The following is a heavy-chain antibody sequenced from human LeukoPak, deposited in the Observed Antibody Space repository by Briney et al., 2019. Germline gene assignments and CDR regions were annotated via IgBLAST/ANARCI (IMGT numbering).Heavy chain of an antibody. CDR1: GFAFRSYG. D-gene: IGHD2-2*01. CDR3: ARDSEKSGIVVVPAAPFDY. CDR2: INTDGSST. J-gene: IGHJ4*02. V-gene: IGHV3-74*01. Sequence: PGGSLRLSCEVFGFAFRSYGMNWVRQAPGKGLVWVSRINTDGSSTNYADSVKGRFTISRDNTKNSLYLQMNSLRAEDTAVYYCARDSEKSGIVVVPAAPFDYWGQGTLVTVSS.